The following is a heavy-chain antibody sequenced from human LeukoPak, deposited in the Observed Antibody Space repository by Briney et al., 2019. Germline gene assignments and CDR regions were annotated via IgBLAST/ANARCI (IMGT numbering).Heavy chain of an antibody. CDR1: GYTSTSFG. J-gene: IGHJ4*02. CDR2: ISAYNGNT. V-gene: IGHV1-18*01. Sequence: ASVKVSCKASGYTSTSFGISWVRQAPGQGLEWLGWISAYNGNTKSAQKFQGRVTMTTDTSTNTAYMELRSLRSDDTAVFYCVRDLGVDTSMIFFDYWGQGTLVTVSS. CDR3: VRDLGVDTSMIFFDY. D-gene: IGHD5-18*01.